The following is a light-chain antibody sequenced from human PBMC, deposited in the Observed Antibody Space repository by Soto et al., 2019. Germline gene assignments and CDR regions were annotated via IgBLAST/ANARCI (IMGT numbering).Light chain of an antibody. Sequence: EIVLTQSPGTLSLSPGDRATLACRASQSLSSNYLAWYQQKPGQAPRLLIYGASSRATDIPDRFSGSGSGTDFALTITRLDPADFAVYFCQQYDTFPRTFGQGTKVAIQ. CDR2: GAS. J-gene: IGKJ1*01. V-gene: IGKV3-20*01. CDR3: QQYDTFPRT. CDR1: QSLSSNY.